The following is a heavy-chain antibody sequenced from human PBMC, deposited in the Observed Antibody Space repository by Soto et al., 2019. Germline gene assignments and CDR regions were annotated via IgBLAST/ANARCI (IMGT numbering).Heavy chain of an antibody. CDR2: IYHSGNT. V-gene: IGHV4-30-2*01. CDR3: ARAGLSSRYYYFDY. Sequence: QLQLQESGSGLVKPSQTLSLTCAVSGGSVTSGNYAWSWLRQPPGEGLEWIGYIYHSGNTYYNPSLRSRVPISPGRSKNQFSLMLNSVAPADTAVYYCARAGLSSRYYYFDYWGQGSLVTVSS. CDR1: GGSVTSGNYA. D-gene: IGHD1-26*01. J-gene: IGHJ4*02.